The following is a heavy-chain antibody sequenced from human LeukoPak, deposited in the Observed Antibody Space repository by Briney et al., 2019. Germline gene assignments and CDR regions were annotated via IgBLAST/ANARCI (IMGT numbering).Heavy chain of an antibody. D-gene: IGHD5-12*01. J-gene: IGHJ4*02. V-gene: IGHV3-23*01. Sequence: GGSLRLSCAASGFTFSSYAMSWVRQAPGKGLEWVSAISGSGGSTYYADSVKGRFTISRDNSKNTLYLQMNSLRAEDTAVYYCAKDLIPRGYDDFYYFGYWGQGTLVTVSS. CDR3: AKDLIPRGYDDFYYFGY. CDR1: GFTFSSYA. CDR2: ISGSGGST.